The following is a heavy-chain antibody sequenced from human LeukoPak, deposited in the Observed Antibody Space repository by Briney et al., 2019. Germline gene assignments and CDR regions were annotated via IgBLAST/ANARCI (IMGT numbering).Heavy chain of an antibody. CDR1: GYSFTSYW. Sequence: GESLKISCKGSGYSFTSYWIGWVRQMPGKGLEWMGIIYPGDSDTRYSPSFQGQVTISADKSISTAYLQWSSLKASDTAMYYCARHSSYDPWGPVGGGTFDYWGQGTLVTVSS. CDR3: ARHSSYDPWGPVGGGTFDY. V-gene: IGHV5-51*01. J-gene: IGHJ4*02. D-gene: IGHD3-16*01. CDR2: IYPGDSDT.